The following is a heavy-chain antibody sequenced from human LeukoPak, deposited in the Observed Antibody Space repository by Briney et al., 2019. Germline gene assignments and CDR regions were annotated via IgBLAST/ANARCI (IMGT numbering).Heavy chain of an antibody. CDR3: ARDCTGGSCYSDY. V-gene: IGHV3-23*01. CDR1: GFTFRDYV. CDR2: ITSSSGSM. D-gene: IGHD2-15*01. J-gene: IGHJ4*02. Sequence: GGSLRLSCAASGFTFRDYVMSWVRQAPGKGLVWVSAITSSSGSMYYADSVRGRFTISRDNSKNTLYLQMNSLTAEDTAIYYCARDCTGGSCYSDYWGQGTLVTV.